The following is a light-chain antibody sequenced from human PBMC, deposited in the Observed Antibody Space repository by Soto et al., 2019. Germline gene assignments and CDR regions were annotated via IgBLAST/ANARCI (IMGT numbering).Light chain of an antibody. CDR1: QSISSK. CDR2: GAS. Sequence: IVMTQSPATLSVXXVXXXXXXXRASQSISSKLAWYQQKPGQAPRLLIYGASTRATGIPARFSGSGSGTEFTLTISSLQSEDFAVYHCQQYNIWPITFGQGTRLEIK. J-gene: IGKJ5*01. CDR3: QQYNIWPIT. V-gene: IGKV3-15*01.